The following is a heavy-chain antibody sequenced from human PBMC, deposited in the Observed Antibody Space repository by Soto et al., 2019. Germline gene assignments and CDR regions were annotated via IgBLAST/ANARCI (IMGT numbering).Heavy chain of an antibody. CDR2: IIPIFGTA. CDR3: AGSTSSSPDYYFDY. V-gene: IGHV1-69*13. D-gene: IGHD6-6*01. J-gene: IGHJ4*02. Sequence: SVKVSCKASGGTFSSYAISWVLQAPGQGLEWMGGIIPIFGTANYAQKFQGRVTITADESTSTAYMELSSLRSEDTAVYYCAGSTSSSPDYYFDYWGQGTLVTVSS. CDR1: GGTFSSYA.